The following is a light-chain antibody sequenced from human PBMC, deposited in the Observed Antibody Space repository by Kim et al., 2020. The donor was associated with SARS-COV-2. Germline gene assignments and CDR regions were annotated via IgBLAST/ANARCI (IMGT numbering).Light chain of an antibody. Sequence: ASVGYIVTIPFRARQDIRNDLGWYQQNPGRAPKRLIYGASSLQSGVPSRFSGSGSGTEFTLTISSLQPQDFATYVCLQHNTYPITFGQGTRLEIK. J-gene: IGKJ5*01. CDR1: QDIRND. V-gene: IGKV1-17*01. CDR3: LQHNTYPIT. CDR2: GAS.